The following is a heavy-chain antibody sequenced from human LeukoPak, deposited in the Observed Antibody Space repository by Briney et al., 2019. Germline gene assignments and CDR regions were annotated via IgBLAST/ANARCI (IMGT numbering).Heavy chain of an antibody. V-gene: IGHV3-7*03. D-gene: IGHD2-15*01. J-gene: IGHJ4*02. CDR1: RFTFSSYW. CDR2: IKLDGSEK. Sequence: PGGSLRLSCAASRFTFSSYWMSWVRQAPGKGLEWVANIKLDGSEKSYVDSVKGRSTISRDNSKNTLYLQMNSLRAEDTAVYYCARRYCSGDSCYVDYWGQGTLVTVSS. CDR3: ARRYCSGDSCYVDY.